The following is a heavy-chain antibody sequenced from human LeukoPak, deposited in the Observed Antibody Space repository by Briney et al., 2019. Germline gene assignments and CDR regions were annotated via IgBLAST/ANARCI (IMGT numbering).Heavy chain of an antibody. V-gene: IGHV3-21*01. J-gene: IGHJ4*02. CDR2: ISSSSSYI. CDR1: GFTFSSYS. D-gene: IGHD3-3*01. Sequence: GGSLRLSCAASGFTFSSYSMNWVRQAPGKGLEWVSSISSSSSYIYYADSVKGRFTISRDNAKNSLYLQMNSLRAEDTAVYYCASNSRRVRFLEQRDYWGQGTLVTVSS. CDR3: ASNSRRVRFLEQRDY.